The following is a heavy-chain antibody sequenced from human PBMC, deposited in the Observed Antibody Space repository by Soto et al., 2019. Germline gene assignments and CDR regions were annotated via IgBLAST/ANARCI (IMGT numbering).Heavy chain of an antibody. CDR2: IKSKTDGGTT. V-gene: IGHV3-15*07. J-gene: IGHJ4*02. CDR1: GFTFSNAW. Sequence: GGSLRLSCAASGFTFSNAWMNWVRQAPGKGLEWVGRIKSKTDGGTTDYAAPVKGRFTISRDDSKNTLYLQMNSLKTEDTAVYYCTTPPRGYSYGSFDYWGQGTLVTVSS. D-gene: IGHD5-18*01. CDR3: TTPPRGYSYGSFDY.